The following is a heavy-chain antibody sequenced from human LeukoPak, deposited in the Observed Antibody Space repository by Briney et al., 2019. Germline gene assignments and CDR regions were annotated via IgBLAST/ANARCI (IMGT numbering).Heavy chain of an antibody. D-gene: IGHD3-16*01. CDR2: RYYSGST. V-gene: IGHV4-59*01. J-gene: IGHJ1*01. CDR1: GGSISSYY. CDR3: ARVRGDFETD. Sequence: KASETLSLTCSVSGGSISSYYWTWIRQPPGKGLERIGYRYYSGSTTYNPSLKSRVTISVDTSKSQFSLKLISVTAADTAIYYCARVRGDFETDWGQGTLVTVSS.